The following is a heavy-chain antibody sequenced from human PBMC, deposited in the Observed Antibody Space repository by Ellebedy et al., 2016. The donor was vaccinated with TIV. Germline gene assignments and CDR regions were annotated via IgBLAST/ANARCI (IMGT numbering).Heavy chain of an antibody. CDR1: GGSLSDNY. D-gene: IGHD5/OR15-5a*01. V-gene: IGHV4-59*01. CDR2: LYYTGST. Sequence: GSLRLSCAVSGGSLSDNYWTWIRQPPGKGLEWIGYLYYTGSTNYNPSLKSRVTISVNTPRNQFSLKLSSVTAADTAVYSFVSSVSMDAFDLWGQGAMVTVSS. J-gene: IGHJ3*01. CDR3: VSSVSMDAFDL.